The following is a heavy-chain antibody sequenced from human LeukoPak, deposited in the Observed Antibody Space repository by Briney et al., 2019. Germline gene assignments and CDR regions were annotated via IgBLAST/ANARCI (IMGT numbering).Heavy chain of an antibody. D-gene: IGHD2-2*02. CDR2: IYTSGST. J-gene: IGHJ3*02. Sequence: SETLSLTCTVSGGSISSYYWSWIRQPAGKGLEWIGRIYTSGSTNYNPSLKSRVTMSVDTSKNQVSLKLSSVTAADTAVYYCARGPVGDIVVVPAAISHAFDIWGQGTMVTVSS. CDR1: GGSISSYY. CDR3: ARGPVGDIVVVPAAISHAFDI. V-gene: IGHV4-4*07.